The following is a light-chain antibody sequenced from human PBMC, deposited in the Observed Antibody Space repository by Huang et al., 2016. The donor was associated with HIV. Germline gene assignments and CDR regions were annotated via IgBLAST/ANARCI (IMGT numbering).Light chain of an antibody. Sequence: EIVLTLSPATLSLSPGERATLSCRASQSVSSYFAWYQQKPGQAPRLLIYGVSNRATGIPVRFSGSGSGTDFTLTISSLEPEDFAVYYCHQRRTWPFTFGPGTKVDIK. J-gene: IGKJ3*01. CDR3: HQRRTWPFT. CDR1: QSVSSY. V-gene: IGKV3-11*01. CDR2: GVS.